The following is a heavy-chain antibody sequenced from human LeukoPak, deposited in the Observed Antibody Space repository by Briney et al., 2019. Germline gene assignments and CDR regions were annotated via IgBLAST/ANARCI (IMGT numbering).Heavy chain of an antibody. Sequence: SVKVSCKASGGTLSSYAISWVRQAPGQGLEWMGGIIPIFGTANYAQKFQGRVTITADESTSTAYMELSSLRSEDTAVYYCARRLKYYYYMDVWGKGTTVTVSS. CDR1: GGTLSSYA. V-gene: IGHV1-69*13. J-gene: IGHJ6*03. CDR3: ARRLKYYYYMDV. CDR2: IIPIFGTA.